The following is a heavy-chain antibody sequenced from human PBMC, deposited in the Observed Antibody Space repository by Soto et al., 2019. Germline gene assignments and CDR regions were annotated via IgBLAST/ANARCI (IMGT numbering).Heavy chain of an antibody. CDR2: ISSSSSYI. J-gene: IGHJ5*02. CDR1: GFTFSSYS. CDR3: ARGRWASITRWFDP. V-gene: IGHV3-21*01. Sequence: EVQLVESGGGLVKPGGSLRLSCAASGFTFSSYSMNWVRQAPGKGLEWVSSISSSSSYIYYADSVKGRFTISRDNAKNSLYLQMNSLRAEDTAVYYCARGRWASITRWFDPWGQGTLVTVSS. D-gene: IGHD1-1*01.